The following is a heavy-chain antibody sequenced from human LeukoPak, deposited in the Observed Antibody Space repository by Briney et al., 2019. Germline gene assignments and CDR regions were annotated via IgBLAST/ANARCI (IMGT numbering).Heavy chain of an antibody. CDR1: GYTFTSYG. CDR2: ISAYNGNT. Sequence: ASVKVSCKTSGYTFTSYGISWVRQAPGQGLEWMGWISAYNGNTNYAQKLQGRVTMTTDTSTSTAYMELRSLRSDDTAVYYCAREAPPGQDLGMDVWGQGTTVTVSS. J-gene: IGHJ6*02. CDR3: AREAPPGQDLGMDV. V-gene: IGHV1-18*01.